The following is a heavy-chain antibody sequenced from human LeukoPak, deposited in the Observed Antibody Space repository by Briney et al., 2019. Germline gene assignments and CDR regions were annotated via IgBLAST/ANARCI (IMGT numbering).Heavy chain of an antibody. CDR1: GFTFSSYW. D-gene: IGHD3-3*01. CDR3: TRVFGGYDVSDY. V-gene: IGHV3-7*03. J-gene: IGHJ4*02. CDR2: IKQDGSEK. Sequence: GGSLRLSCAASGFTFSSYWMTWVRQAPGKGLEWVANIKQDGSEKYYVDSVEGRFTISRDNAKNSLYLQMDSLRADDTAVYYCTRVFGGYDVSDYWGQGTLVTVSS.